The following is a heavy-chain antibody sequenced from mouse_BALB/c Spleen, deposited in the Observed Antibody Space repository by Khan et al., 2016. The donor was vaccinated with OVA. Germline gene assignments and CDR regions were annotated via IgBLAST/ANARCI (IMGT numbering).Heavy chain of an antibody. CDR3: ARSRGNYLLDY. Sequence: QIQLVQSGPELKNPGETVKISCKASGYTFTNYGLNWMNQAPGKGLKWMGWINTYTGEPMYADDFKGRFVFSLETSASTAYLQINNLKNEDMATNFCARSRGNYLLDYWGQGTTLTVSS. J-gene: IGHJ2*01. CDR1: GYTFTNYG. V-gene: IGHV9-1*02. D-gene: IGHD2-1*01. CDR2: INTYTGEP.